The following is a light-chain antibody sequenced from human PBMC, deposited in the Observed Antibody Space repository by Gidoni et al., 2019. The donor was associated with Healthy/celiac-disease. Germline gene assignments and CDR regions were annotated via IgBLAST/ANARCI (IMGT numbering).Light chain of an antibody. CDR3: QQYDNLPYT. Sequence: IQMTQSPSSLSASVGDRVTITCQASQDISNHLNWYQQKSGKAPKLLIYDASNLETGVPSRFSGSGSGTDFTFTISSLQPEDIATYYCQQYDNLPYTFGQXTKLEIK. V-gene: IGKV1-33*01. CDR1: QDISNH. J-gene: IGKJ2*01. CDR2: DAS.